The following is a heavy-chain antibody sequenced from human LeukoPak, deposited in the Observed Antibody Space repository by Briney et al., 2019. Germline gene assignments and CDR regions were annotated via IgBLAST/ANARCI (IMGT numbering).Heavy chain of an antibody. V-gene: IGHV4-39*01. Sequence: PSHTLSLPCTVSGGSTSSGGYHWARVPKPPGKGLDWIWSSYYSRSTYYNPSLKSRVTISVDTSKNQFSLKLSSVTAADTAVYYCARHEGYCSGGSCYSRWFDPWGQGTLVTVSS. CDR1: GGSTSSGGYH. D-gene: IGHD2-15*01. CDR3: ARHEGYCSGGSCYSRWFDP. CDR2: SYYSRST. J-gene: IGHJ5*02.